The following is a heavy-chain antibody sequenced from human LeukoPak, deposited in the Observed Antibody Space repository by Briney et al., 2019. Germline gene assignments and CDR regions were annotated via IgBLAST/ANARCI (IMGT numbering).Heavy chain of an antibody. CDR2: ISPSSSTI. D-gene: IGHD6-19*01. CDR3: AREHTPFGSGCTAAY. V-gene: IGHV3-48*03. CDR1: GFTFSNYE. Sequence: PGGSLRLSCAASGFTFSNYEMNWVRQAPGKGLEWVSYISPSSSTIYYADSGKGRFTISRDNAKNSLYLQMNSLRAEDTAVYYCAREHTPFGSGCTAAYWGQGTLVTVSS. J-gene: IGHJ4*02.